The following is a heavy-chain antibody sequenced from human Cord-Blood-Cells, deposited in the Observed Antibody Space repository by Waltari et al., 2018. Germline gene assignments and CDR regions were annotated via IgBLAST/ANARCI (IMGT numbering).Heavy chain of an antibody. CDR1: GYSLTSYW. D-gene: IGHD1-26*01. J-gene: IGHJ4*02. CDR2: IYPGDSYT. V-gene: IGHV5-51*01. CDR3: ARQDSGSYYSHRPGFDY. Sequence: EVQLVQSAAEVKKPGESLKISCKGSGYSLTSYWTGWVRPMPGKGLEWMGIIYPGDSYTRYSPSFQGQVTISADKSISTAYLQWSSLKASDTAMYYCARQDSGSYYSHRPGFDYWGQGTLVTVSS.